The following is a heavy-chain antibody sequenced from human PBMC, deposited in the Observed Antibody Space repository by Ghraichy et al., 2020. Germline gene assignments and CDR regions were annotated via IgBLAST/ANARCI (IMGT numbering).Heavy chain of an antibody. CDR2: IKQDGSEK. CDR1: GFTFSSYW. J-gene: IGHJ3*02. Sequence: GESLNISCAASGFTFSSYWMSWVRQAPGKGLEWVANIKQDGSEKYYVDSVKGRFTISRDNAKNSLYLQMNSLRAEDTAVYYCASFRSGAFDNWGQGTMVTVSS. V-gene: IGHV3-7*01. CDR3: ASFRSGAFDN.